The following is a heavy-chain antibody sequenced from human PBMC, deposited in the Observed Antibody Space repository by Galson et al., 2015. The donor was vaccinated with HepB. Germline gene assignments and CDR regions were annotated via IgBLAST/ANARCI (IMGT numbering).Heavy chain of an antibody. V-gene: IGHV1-69*04. J-gene: IGHJ4*02. CDR1: GGTFSSYT. D-gene: IGHD6-19*01. CDR2: IIPILGIA. CDR3: ARDASRHGIAVAGSFDY. Sequence: SVKVSCKASGGTFSSYTISWVRQAPGQGLEWMGRIIPILGIANYAQKFQGRVTITADKSTSTAYMELSSLRSEDTAVYYCARDASRHGIAVAGSFDYWGQGTLVTVSS.